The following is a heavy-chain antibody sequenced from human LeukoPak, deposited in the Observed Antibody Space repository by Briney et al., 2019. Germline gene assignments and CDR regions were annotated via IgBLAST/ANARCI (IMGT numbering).Heavy chain of an antibody. CDR1: GGSISSGIYY. J-gene: IGHJ4*02. D-gene: IGHD6-6*01. Sequence: SQTLSLTCTVSGGSISSGIYYWSWIRQPAGKGLEWIGRIYTRGSTNYNPSLKSRVTISVDTSKNQFSLKLSSVTAADTAVYYCASSIAAPYTADYWGQGTLVTVSS. V-gene: IGHV4-61*02. CDR2: IYTRGST. CDR3: ASSIAAPYTADY.